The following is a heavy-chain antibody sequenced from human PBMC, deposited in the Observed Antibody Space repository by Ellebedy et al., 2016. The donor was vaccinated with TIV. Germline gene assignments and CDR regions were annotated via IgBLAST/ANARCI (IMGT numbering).Heavy chain of an antibody. J-gene: IGHJ4*02. CDR1: GFTFSSYA. D-gene: IGHD3-16*01. V-gene: IGHV3-30-3*01. CDR3: VKAWGD. CDR2: ISYDGSNK. Sequence: GESLKISCAASGFTFSSYAMHLVRQAPGKGLEWVAVISYDGSNKYYADSVNGRFTISRDNSKNTLYLQMNSLRPEDTAVYYCVKAWGDWGQGTLVTVSS.